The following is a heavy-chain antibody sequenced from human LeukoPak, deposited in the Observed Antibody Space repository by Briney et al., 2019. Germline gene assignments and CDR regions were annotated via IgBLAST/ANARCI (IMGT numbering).Heavy chain of an antibody. D-gene: IGHD3/OR15-3a*01. J-gene: IGHJ4*02. CDR2: IIPTFGTA. Sequence: ASVKVSCKASGGTFISYSISRVRQAPGQGLEWMGGIIPTFGTANYAQKFQGRGTITADESTSTAYMELSSLRSEDTAVYYCARALIRIFGPTLYYFDYWGQGTLVTVPS. CDR3: ARALIRIFGPTLYYFDY. V-gene: IGHV1-69*13. CDR1: GGTFISYS.